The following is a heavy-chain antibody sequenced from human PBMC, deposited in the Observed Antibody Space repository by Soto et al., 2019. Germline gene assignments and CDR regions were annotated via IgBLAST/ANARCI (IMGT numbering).Heavy chain of an antibody. J-gene: IGHJ4*02. Sequence: GGSLRLSCAASGLTFSDYYMSWISQAPGKGLEWVSYISSSGSTIYYADSVKGRFTISRDNAKNSLYLQMNSLRAEDTAVYYCARAGIAVAGPADYWGQGTLVTVSS. CDR1: GLTFSDYY. CDR3: ARAGIAVAGPADY. CDR2: ISSSGSTI. D-gene: IGHD6-19*01. V-gene: IGHV3-11*01.